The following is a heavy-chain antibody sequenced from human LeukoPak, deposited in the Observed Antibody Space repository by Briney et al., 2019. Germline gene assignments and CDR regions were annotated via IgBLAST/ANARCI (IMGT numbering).Heavy chain of an antibody. D-gene: IGHD3-10*01. Sequence: PSETLSLTRTVSGGSISSSSYYWGWIRQPPGKGLEWIGSIYYSGSTYYNPSLKSRVTISVDTSKNQFSLKLSSVTAADTAVYYCARDGRISLVRGYNWFDPWGQGTLVTVSS. J-gene: IGHJ5*02. CDR2: IYYSGST. V-gene: IGHV4-39*07. CDR3: ARDGRISLVRGYNWFDP. CDR1: GGSISSSSYY.